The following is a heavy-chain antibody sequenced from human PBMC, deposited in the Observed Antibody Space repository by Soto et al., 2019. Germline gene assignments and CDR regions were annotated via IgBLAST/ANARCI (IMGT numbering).Heavy chain of an antibody. CDR1: GFTFSDYY. CDR2: ISSSTSHT. Sequence: QVQLVESGGGLVKPGGSLRLSCAVSGFTFSDYYMTWIRQARGKGLEWVSYISSSTSHTNYADSVKGRFTISRDNAKNSLFLQMKSLRAEDTAVYYCARGRGAAADYFDFWGQGTLVTVSS. D-gene: IGHD6-13*01. V-gene: IGHV3-11*05. J-gene: IGHJ4*02. CDR3: ARGRGAAADYFDF.